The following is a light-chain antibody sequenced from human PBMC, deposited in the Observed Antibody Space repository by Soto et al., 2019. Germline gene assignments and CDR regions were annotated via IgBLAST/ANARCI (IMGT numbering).Light chain of an antibody. CDR3: SSYAGSSNFV. CDR1: SSDVGGYNF. V-gene: IGLV2-8*01. Sequence: QSVLTQPPSASGSPGQSVTISCTGTSSDVGGYNFVSWYQLHPGKAPKLMIFEVSKRPSGVPDRFSGSKSDNTASLTVSGLQAEDEADYYCSSYAGSSNFVFGTGTKVTVL. J-gene: IGLJ1*01. CDR2: EVS.